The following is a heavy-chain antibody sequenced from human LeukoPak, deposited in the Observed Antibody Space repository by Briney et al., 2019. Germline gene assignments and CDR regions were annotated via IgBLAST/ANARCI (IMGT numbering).Heavy chain of an antibody. Sequence: ASVKVSCKASGYTFTSDNINWVRQATGQGLEWMGWMNPNSGNTGYAQKFQGRVTMTWDTSTSTAHMELSSLRSDDTAVYYCARNADPWGQGTLVTVSS. CDR1: GYTFTSDN. CDR2: MNPNSGNT. V-gene: IGHV1-8*01. J-gene: IGHJ5*02. CDR3: ARNADP.